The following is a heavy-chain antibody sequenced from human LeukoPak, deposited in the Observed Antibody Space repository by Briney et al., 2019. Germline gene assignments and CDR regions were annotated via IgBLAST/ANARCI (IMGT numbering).Heavy chain of an antibody. Sequence: PGGSLRLSCAASGFTFINYAMSWVRQAPGKGLEWVSVIYSGGSTYYADSVKGRFTISRDNSKNTLYLQMNSLRAEDTAVYYCARDRFGEFDYYGMDVWGQGTTVTVSS. CDR3: ARDRFGEFDYYGMDV. J-gene: IGHJ6*02. CDR1: GFTFINYA. D-gene: IGHD3-10*01. CDR2: IYSGGST. V-gene: IGHV3-66*01.